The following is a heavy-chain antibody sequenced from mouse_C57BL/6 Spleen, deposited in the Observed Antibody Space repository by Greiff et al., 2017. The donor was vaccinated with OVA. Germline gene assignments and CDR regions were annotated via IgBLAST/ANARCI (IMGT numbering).Heavy chain of an antibody. CDR3: ARSITTVVAYYFDY. CDR2: IYPGDGDT. D-gene: IGHD1-1*01. Sequence: LVKPGASVKISCKASGYAFSSSWMNWVKQRPGKGLEWIGRIYPGDGDTNYNGKFKGKATLTADKSSSTAYMQLSSLTSEDSAVYFCARSITTVVAYYFDYWGQGTTLTVSS. CDR1: GYAFSSSW. J-gene: IGHJ2*01. V-gene: IGHV1-82*01.